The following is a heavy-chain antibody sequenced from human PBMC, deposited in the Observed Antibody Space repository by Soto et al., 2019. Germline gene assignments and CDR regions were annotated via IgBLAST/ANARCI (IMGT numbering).Heavy chain of an antibody. CDR2: ISPNNGNT. V-gene: IGHV1-18*01. D-gene: IGHD3-10*01. CDR3: ARTYLTVVRGVTVGQMDV. J-gene: IGHJ6*04. Sequence: GASVKVSCKASGYTFKSYAISWVRQAPGQGLEWMGWISPNNGNTNYAQRLQGRVTMTTDTSTSTAYVELRSLRSDDTAVYFCARTYLTVVRGVTVGQMDVWGKGTTVTVSS. CDR1: GYTFKSYA.